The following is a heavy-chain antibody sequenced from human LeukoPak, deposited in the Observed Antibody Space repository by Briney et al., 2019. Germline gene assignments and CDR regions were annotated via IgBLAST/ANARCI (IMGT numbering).Heavy chain of an antibody. V-gene: IGHV4-34*01. CDR1: GGSFSGYY. D-gene: IGHD1/OR15-1a*01. J-gene: IGHJ3*02. Sequence: PSETLSLTCAVYGGSFSGYYWSWIRQPPGKGLEWIGYISYSGSAYYNPSLKSRVTISIDTSNSQFSLRLRSVTAADTAVYYCAREVNIQADSDAFDIWGPGTTVTVSS. CDR3: AREVNIQADSDAFDI. CDR2: ISYSGSA.